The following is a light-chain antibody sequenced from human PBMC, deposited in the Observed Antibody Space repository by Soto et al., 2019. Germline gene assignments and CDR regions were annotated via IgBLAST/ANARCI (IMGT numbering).Light chain of an antibody. CDR2: LGS. J-gene: IGKJ2*01. CDR1: QTLRQSNGSNN. Sequence: VLSQFQLSLPATPGEPPSIPSGSGQTLRQSNGSNNLDWNLQKPGQSPHLLIYLGSYRASGVPDRFSGSGAGTDFTLKISRVEAEDVGVYYCMQALQTPYTFGQGTKLEIK. V-gene: IGKV2-28*01. CDR3: MQALQTPYT.